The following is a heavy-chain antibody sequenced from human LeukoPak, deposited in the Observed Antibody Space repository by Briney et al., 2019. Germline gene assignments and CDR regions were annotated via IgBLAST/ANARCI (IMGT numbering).Heavy chain of an antibody. CDR1: GFTFSSYG. CDR2: ISYDGSNK. J-gene: IGHJ1*01. Sequence: GGSLRLSCAASGFTFSSYGMHWVRQAPGKGLEWVAVISYDGSNKYYADSVKGRFTISRDNSKNTLYLQMNSLRAEDTAVYYCAKGSMGSSGLQHWGQGTLVTVSS. CDR3: AKGSMGSSGLQH. D-gene: IGHD6-19*01. V-gene: IGHV3-30*18.